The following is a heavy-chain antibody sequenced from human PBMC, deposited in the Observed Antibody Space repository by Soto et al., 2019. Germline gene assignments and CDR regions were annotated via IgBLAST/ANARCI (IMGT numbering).Heavy chain of an antibody. Sequence: VGSLRLSCAASGFTFSGYGMNWVRQAPGKGLEWVSSISSSSSYIYYADSVKGRFTISRDNAKNSLYLQMNSLRAEDTAVYYCARDLSVKRIQLWPYYYYYGMDVWGQGTTVTVSS. J-gene: IGHJ6*02. D-gene: IGHD5-18*01. V-gene: IGHV3-21*01. CDR2: ISSSSSYI. CDR3: ARDLSVKRIQLWPYYYYYGMDV. CDR1: GFTFSGYG.